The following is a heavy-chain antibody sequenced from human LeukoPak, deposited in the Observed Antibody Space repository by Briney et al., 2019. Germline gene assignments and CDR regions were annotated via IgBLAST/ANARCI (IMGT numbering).Heavy chain of an antibody. J-gene: IGHJ4*02. CDR3: STVRGNSGTYYIDY. CDR1: GFTFSNYG. CDR2: IWYDGSNK. Sequence: GGSLRLSCAASGFTFSNYGMHWVRQAPGKGLEWVAIIWYDGSNKYYADSVKGRFTISIDNSKNTLYLQMNSLRVEDTAIYYCSTVRGNSGTYYIDYWGQGTLVTVSS. D-gene: IGHD3-10*01. V-gene: IGHV3-33*01.